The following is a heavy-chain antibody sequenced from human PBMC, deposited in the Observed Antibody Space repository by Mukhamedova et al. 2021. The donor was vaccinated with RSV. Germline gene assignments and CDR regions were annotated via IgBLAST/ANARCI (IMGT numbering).Heavy chain of an antibody. D-gene: IGHD3-10*01. Sequence: GIINPSGGSTSYAQKFQGRVTMTRDTSTSTVYMELSSLRSEDTAMYYCARDRAYGSGSRVDWFDPWGQGTLVTVSS. V-gene: IGHV1-46*01. CDR3: ARDRAYGSGSRVDWFDP. J-gene: IGHJ5*02. CDR2: INPSGGST.